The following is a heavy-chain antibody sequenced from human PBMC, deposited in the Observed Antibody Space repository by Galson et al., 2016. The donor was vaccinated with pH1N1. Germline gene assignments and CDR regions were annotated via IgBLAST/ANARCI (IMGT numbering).Heavy chain of an antibody. CDR3: ARSTKGVSTGHFDS. Sequence: QSGAEVKKPRESLRISCKGFGYSFSNYWIAWVRQMPGKGLECMGVTYPGDSDTKYNPSFEGQVVISADKSISSVFLQWNSLEASDTAMYYCARSTKGVSTGHFDSWGQGTLVTVSS. CDR2: TYPGDSDT. CDR1: GYSFSNYW. D-gene: IGHD1-1*01. V-gene: IGHV5-51*03. J-gene: IGHJ4*02.